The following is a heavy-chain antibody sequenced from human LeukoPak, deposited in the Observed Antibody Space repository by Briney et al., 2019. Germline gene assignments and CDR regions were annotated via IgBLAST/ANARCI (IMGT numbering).Heavy chain of an antibody. Sequence: AGVKVSCKDSGYSFTTNDIKWVGQATARGVEWVGWINLNSGNAGYAQKFRGRVSMTRDTSISTVYLELSSLKFEDTAVYYCARKIGDSGSSPDWGQGTLVTASS. CDR1: GYSFTTND. D-gene: IGHD3-10*01. CDR2: INLNSGNA. CDR3: ARKIGDSGSSPD. V-gene: IGHV1-8*01. J-gene: IGHJ4*02.